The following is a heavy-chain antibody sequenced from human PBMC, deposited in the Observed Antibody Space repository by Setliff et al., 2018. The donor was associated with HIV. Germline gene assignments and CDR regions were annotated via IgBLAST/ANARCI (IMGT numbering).Heavy chain of an antibody. CDR2: ISAYNGNT. V-gene: IGHV1-18*01. Sequence: ASVKVSCKASGYTFTSYGISWVRQAPGQGLEWMGWISAYNGNTNYAQKLQGRVTMTTDTSTSTAYMELRSLRSDDTAVYYCARDTRFEPEDGYAFDIWGQGTMVTVSS. CDR1: GYTFTSYG. CDR3: ARDTRFEPEDGYAFDI. D-gene: IGHD1-1*01. J-gene: IGHJ3*02.